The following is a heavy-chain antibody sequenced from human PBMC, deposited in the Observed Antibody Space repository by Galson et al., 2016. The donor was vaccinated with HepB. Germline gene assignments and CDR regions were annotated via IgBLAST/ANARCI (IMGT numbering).Heavy chain of an antibody. V-gene: IGHV3-23*01. CDR2: ISASADRT. J-gene: IGHJ4*02. CDR3: ATVAFGDYGYFDS. D-gene: IGHD4-17*01. Sequence: SLRLSCAASGFTFRTYGMSWVRQAPGKGLEWVAFISASADRTTYADSVEGRFTVSRDNSENTLFVHMNSLRVEDTAVYYCATVAFGDYGYFDSWGQGTLVTVPS. CDR1: GFTFRTYG.